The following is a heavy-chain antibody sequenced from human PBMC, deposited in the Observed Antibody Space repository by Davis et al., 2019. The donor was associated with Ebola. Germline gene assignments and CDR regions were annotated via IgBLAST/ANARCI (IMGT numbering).Heavy chain of an antibody. J-gene: IGHJ4*02. Sequence: MPSETLSLTCAVYGGSFSGYYWSWIRQPPGKGLEWIGEINHSGSTNYNPSLKSRVTISVDTSKNQFSLKLSSVTAADTAVYYCACHYYDSSGPLGYWGQGTLVTVSS. CDR2: INHSGST. V-gene: IGHV4-34*01. CDR1: GGSFSGYY. D-gene: IGHD3-22*01. CDR3: ACHYYDSSGPLGY.